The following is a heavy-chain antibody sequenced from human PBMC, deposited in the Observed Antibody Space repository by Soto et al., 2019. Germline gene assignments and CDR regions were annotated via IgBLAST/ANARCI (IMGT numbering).Heavy chain of an antibody. CDR2: IYWDDDK. J-gene: IGHJ6*03. V-gene: IGHV2-5*02. Sequence: SGPTLVNPTQTLTLTCTFSGFSLSTSGVGVGWIRQPPGKALEWLALIYWDDDKRYSPSLKSRLTITKDTSKNQVVLTMTNMDPLDTATYYCSHSKCSSTSCYANYYYYMDVWGKGATVTVSS. CDR3: SHSKCSSTSCYANYYYYMDV. D-gene: IGHD2-2*01. CDR1: GFSLSTSGVG.